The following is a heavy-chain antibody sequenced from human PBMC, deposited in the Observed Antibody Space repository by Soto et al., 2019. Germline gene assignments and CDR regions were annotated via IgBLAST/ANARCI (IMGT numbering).Heavy chain of an antibody. J-gene: IGHJ6*01. Sequence: PGVTLRLSCVTSGFTFSRNTMNWVRQAPGKGLEWVASITSSGSYVYYAYSVKCRFSASRDNAKNSLSLQMDSLRPDDTAIYFCVKDEGIEAMDVWGQGTTVTVSS. CDR1: GFTFSRNT. V-gene: IGHV3-21*01. CDR2: ITSSGSYV. D-gene: IGHD3-3*02. CDR3: VKDEGIEAMDV.